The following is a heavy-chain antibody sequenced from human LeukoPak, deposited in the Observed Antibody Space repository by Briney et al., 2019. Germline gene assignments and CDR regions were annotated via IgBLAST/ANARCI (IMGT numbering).Heavy chain of an antibody. V-gene: IGHV3-15*01. J-gene: IGHJ4*02. CDR2: IKTKTDGGTT. CDR1: GFTFTNAW. CDR3: TPNGGY. Sequence: PGGSLRLSCAASGFTFTNAWMSWVRQAPGKGLEWVGRIKTKTDGGTTDYTAPVKSRFTISRDDSKNTLYLQMNSLKTDGTAVYYCTPNGGYWGQGTLVTVSS. D-gene: IGHD3-10*01.